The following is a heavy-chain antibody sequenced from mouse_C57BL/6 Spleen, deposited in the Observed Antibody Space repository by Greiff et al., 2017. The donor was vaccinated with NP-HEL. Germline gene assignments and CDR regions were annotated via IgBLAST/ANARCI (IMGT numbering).Heavy chain of an antibody. D-gene: IGHD2-4*01. CDR2: INPGSGGT. CDR3: ARSDDYDGSYAMDY. J-gene: IGHJ4*01. V-gene: IGHV1-54*01. Sequence: QVQLKESGAELVRPGTSVKVSCKASGYALTNYLIEWVKQRPGQGLEWIGVINPGSGGTNYNEKFKGKATLTADKSSSTAYMQLSSLTSEDSAVYFCARSDDYDGSYAMDYWGQGTSVTVSS. CDR1: GYALTNYL.